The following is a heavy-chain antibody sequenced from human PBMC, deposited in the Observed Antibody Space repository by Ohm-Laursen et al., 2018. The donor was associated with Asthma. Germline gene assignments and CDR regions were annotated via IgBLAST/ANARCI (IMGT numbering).Heavy chain of an antibody. CDR3: ARDPDTAMVLATGFDY. CDR1: GFTFSSYA. J-gene: IGHJ4*02. V-gene: IGHV3-30-3*01. D-gene: IGHD5-18*01. CDR2: ISYDGSNK. Sequence: RSLRLSCAVSGFTFSSYAMHWVRQAPGKGLEWVAVISYDGSNKYYADSVKGRFTISRDNSKNTLYLQMNSLRAEDTAVYYCARDPDTAMVLATGFDYWGQGTLVTVSS.